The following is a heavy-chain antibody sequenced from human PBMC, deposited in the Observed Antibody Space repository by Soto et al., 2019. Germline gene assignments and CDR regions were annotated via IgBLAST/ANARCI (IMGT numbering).Heavy chain of an antibody. D-gene: IGHD4-4*01. CDR1: GFTFSSYS. CDR3: ASTPSTGATVFSTMERYYYYYMGV. Sequence: EVQLVESGGGLVKPGGSLRLSCAASGFTFSSYSMNWVRQAPGKGLEWVSSISSSSSYIYYADSVKGRFTISRDNAKNSLYLQMSGLRAEDTAVYYCASTPSTGATVFSTMERYYYYYMGVWGKGTTVTVSS. CDR2: ISSSSSYI. J-gene: IGHJ6*03. V-gene: IGHV3-21*01.